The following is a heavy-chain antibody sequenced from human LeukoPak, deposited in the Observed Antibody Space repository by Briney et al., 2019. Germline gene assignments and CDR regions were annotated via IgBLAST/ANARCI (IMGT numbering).Heavy chain of an antibody. V-gene: IGHV1-8*02. CDR1: GYTFTGYY. CDR3: ARGPRSSWYNAFDI. D-gene: IGHD6-13*01. J-gene: IGHJ3*02. CDR2: MNPNSGNT. Sequence: ASVKVSCKASGYTFTGYYMHWVRQAPGQGLEWMGWMNPNSGNTGYAQKFQGRVTMTRNTSISTAYMELSSLRAEDTAVYYCARGPRSSWYNAFDIWGQGTMVNVSS.